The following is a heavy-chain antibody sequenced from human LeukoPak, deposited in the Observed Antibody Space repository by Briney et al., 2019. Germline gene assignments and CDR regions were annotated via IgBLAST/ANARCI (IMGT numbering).Heavy chain of an antibody. V-gene: IGHV4-39*07. CDR3: ARDRGIMTTFGGVIAKGAHY. J-gene: IGHJ4*02. CDR1: GGSIAIRNYY. CDR2: VYSSGSV. Sequence: SETLSLTCAVSGGSIAIRNYYWAWIRQSPGRGLEWLGSVYSSGSVYYNPSLKSRVTISIDTSKNQFSLKLTSVTAADTAVYYCARDRGIMTTFGGVIAKGAHYWGQGTLVTVSS. D-gene: IGHD3-16*02.